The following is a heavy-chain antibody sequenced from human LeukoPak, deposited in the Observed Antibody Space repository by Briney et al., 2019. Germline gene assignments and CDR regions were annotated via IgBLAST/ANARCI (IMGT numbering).Heavy chain of an antibody. D-gene: IGHD3-3*01. J-gene: IGHJ6*03. CDR2: IYYSGST. CDR1: GGSISSSSYY. V-gene: IGHV4-39*07. CDR3: ANRITIYYYMDV. Sequence: SETLSLTCTVSGGSISSSSYYWGWIRQPPGKGLEWIGSIYYSGSTYYNPSLKSRVTISVGTSKNQFSLKLRSITAADTGVYFCANRITIYYYMDVWGKGTTVTVSS.